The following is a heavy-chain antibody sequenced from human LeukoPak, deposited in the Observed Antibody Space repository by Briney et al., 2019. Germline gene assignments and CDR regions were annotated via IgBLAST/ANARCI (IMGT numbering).Heavy chain of an antibody. CDR2: MYPNGGNT. Sequence: GASARVSSMPSVYTFSIYEINWVRQAPGQGLGRGGWMYPNGGNTGYSQKFQGRVTITRNTSISTAYMELSSLRSEDTAVYYCARGGGYSYGIMDVWGKGTTVTVS. CDR3: ARGGGYSYGIMDV. J-gene: IGHJ6*03. D-gene: IGHD5-18*01. V-gene: IGHV1-8*03. CDR1: VYTFSIYE.